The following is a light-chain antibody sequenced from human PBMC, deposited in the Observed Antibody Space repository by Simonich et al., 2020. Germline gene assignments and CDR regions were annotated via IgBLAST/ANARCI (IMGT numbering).Light chain of an antibody. CDR2: EGR. V-gene: IGLV2-23*01. CDR1: SSDVGSYNL. Sequence: QSALTQPASVSGSPGQSIPISCSGTSSDVGSYNLVSWYQQQPGKAPKLMIYEGRKRPSGVSNRFSGSKSGNTASLTISGLQAEDEADYYCCSYAGSSTVFGGGTKLTVL. J-gene: IGLJ3*02. CDR3: CSYAGSSTV.